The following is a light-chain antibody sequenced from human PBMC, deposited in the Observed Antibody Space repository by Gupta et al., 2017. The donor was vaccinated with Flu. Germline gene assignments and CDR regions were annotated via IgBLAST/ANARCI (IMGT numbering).Light chain of an antibody. J-gene: IGLJ1*01. CDR1: SLNIGSHD. V-gene: IGLV1-47*01. CDR2: RNT. Sequence: SVLTQPPSVSATPGQRVPISCSGSSLNIGSHDVWWYQQCPGTAPRLLLYRNTGRPSGVPDRFSGSKSSVSASLTITGLRSEDEADYYCGSWESDVNSVYVFGTGTKVIVL. CDR3: GSWESDVNSVYV.